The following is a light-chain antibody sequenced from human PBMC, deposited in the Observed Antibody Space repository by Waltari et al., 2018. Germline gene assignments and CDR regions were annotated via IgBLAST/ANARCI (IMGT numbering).Light chain of an antibody. Sequence: DIQMTQSPSSLSASVGDRVTITCRASQSISSYLNWYQQKPGKAPKLLIYAASSLQSGVPSRFSGSRSGTDFPLTISSLQPEDFATYYCQQSYSTRWTFGQGTKVDSK. CDR1: QSISSY. J-gene: IGKJ1*01. CDR3: QQSYSTRWT. CDR2: AAS. V-gene: IGKV1-39*01.